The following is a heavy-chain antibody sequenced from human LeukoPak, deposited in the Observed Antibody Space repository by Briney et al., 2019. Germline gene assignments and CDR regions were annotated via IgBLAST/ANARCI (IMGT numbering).Heavy chain of an antibody. J-gene: IGHJ5*02. CDR2: IKQDGSEN. V-gene: IGHV3-7*01. CDR3: VRDYGSSNWLDP. CDR1: GFTFSNYW. Sequence: GGSLRLSCAASGFTFSNYWMSWVRQAPGKGLAWVANIKQDGSENYYVDSVKGRFTISRDNAKNSLYLQMNSLRVEDTAVYYCVRDYGSSNWLDPWGQGTLATVSS. D-gene: IGHD6-13*01.